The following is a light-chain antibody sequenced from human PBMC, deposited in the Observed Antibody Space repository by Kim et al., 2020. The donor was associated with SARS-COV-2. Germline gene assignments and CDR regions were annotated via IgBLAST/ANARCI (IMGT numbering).Light chain of an antibody. CDR2: GKN. J-gene: IGLJ2*01. V-gene: IGLV3-19*01. CDR1: SLRSYY. Sequence: SYELTQDPAVSVALGQTVRITCQGDSLRSYYASWYQQKPGQAPVLVIYGKNNRPSGIPDRFSGSSSGNTASLTITGAQAEDEADYYCNSRDSSGNHRFGGGTQLTVL. CDR3: NSRDSSGNHR.